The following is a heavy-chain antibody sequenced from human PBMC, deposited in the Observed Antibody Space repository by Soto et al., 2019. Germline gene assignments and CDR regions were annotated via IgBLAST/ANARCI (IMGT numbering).Heavy chain of an antibody. D-gene: IGHD2-2*01. CDR3: ATFPRTLERTPAAIWSFDS. CDR1: GYSLSDLS. Sequence: ASVKVSCKVSGYSLSDLSIHWVRQAPGKGLEWMGGLDAEDGETIYAQKLQCRGTMTEDTSTDTAYMELSNLTSENTAMYYCATFPRTLERTPAAIWSFDSWGQGTLVTVSS. CDR2: LDAEDGET. V-gene: IGHV1-24*01. J-gene: IGHJ4*02.